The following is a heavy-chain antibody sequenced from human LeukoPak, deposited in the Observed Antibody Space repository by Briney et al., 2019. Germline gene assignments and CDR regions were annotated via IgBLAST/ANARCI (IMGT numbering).Heavy chain of an antibody. D-gene: IGHD3-3*01. CDR2: INHSGST. CDR1: GGSFSGYY. J-gene: IGHJ6*03. CDR3: ARWYYDFWSGYYRLGYYYMDV. V-gene: IGHV4-34*01. Sequence: SETLSLTCAVYGGSFSGYYWSWIRQPPGKGLEWIGEINHSGSTNYNPSLKNRVTISVDTSKNQFSLKLSSVTAADTAVYYCARWYYDFWSGYYRLGYYYMDVWGKGTTVTVSS.